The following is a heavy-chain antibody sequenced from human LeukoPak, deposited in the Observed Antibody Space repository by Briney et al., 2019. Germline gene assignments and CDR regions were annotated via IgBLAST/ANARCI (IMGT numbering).Heavy chain of an antibody. D-gene: IGHD6-13*01. CDR3: ARGPSSWPSNNYYYYYMDV. CDR1: GGTFSSYA. CDR2: INPNSGGT. Sequence: ASVKVSCKVSGGTFSSYAISWVRQAPGQGLEWMGWINPNSGGTNYAQKFQGRVTMTRDTSISTAYMELSRLRSDDTAVYYCARGPSSWPSNNYYYYYMDVWGKGTMVTVSS. J-gene: IGHJ6*03. V-gene: IGHV1-2*02.